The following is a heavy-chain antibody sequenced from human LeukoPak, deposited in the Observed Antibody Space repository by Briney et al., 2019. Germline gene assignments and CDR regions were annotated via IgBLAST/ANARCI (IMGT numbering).Heavy chain of an antibody. CDR2: TYYRSKWYN. Sequence: SQTLSLTCAISGDSVSSNSAAWNWIRQSPSRGLEWLGRTYYRSKWYNDYAVSVKSRITINPDTSKNQFSLQLNSVTPEDTAVYYCARVDCTNTCYLGADWFDPWGQGTLVTVSS. J-gene: IGHJ5*02. D-gene: IGHD2-2*01. CDR3: ARVDCTNTCYLGADWFDP. V-gene: IGHV6-1*01. CDR1: GDSVSSNSAA.